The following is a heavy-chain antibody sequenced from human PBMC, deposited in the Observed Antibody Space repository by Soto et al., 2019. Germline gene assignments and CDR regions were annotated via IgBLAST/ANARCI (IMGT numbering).Heavy chain of an antibody. CDR2: IHSSGSI. V-gene: IGHV4-30-4*01. D-gene: IGHD6-6*01. Sequence: SETLSLTCTVSGGSISSDDYYWSWIRQAPGRGLEWIGYIHSSGSIYYNPSLKSRATMSIDTAGNQFSLKVSSVTVADTAVYYCARISNLFGSSPYYYGMDVWGQGTTVTVSS. CDR1: GGSISSDDYY. CDR3: ARISNLFGSSPYYYGMDV. J-gene: IGHJ6*02.